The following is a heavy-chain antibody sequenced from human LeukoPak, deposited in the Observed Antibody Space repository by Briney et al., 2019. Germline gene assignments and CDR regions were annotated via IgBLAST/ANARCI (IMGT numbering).Heavy chain of an antibody. V-gene: IGHV3-9*01. CDR1: GFTFDDYA. CDR2: ISWNSGSI. CDR3: AKGLYYDFWSGYKSPYYYYGMDV. Sequence: GGSLRLSCAASGFTFDDYAMHWVRQAPGKGLEGVSGISWNSGSIVYADSVKGRFTISRHNAKNSLYLQMNSLRAEDTALYYCAKGLYYDFWSGYKSPYYYYGMDVWGQGTTVTVSS. J-gene: IGHJ6*02. D-gene: IGHD3-3*01.